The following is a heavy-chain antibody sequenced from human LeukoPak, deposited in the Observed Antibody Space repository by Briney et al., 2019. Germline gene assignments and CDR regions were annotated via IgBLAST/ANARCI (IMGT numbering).Heavy chain of an antibody. V-gene: IGHV1-58*02. D-gene: IGHD2-8*01. Sequence: TSVKVSCKASGFTFTSSAMQWVRQARGQRLEWIGWIVVGSGNTNYAQKFQERVTITRDMSTSTAYMELSGLRSEDTAVYYCAANLKGYCTNGVCGFDYWGQGTLVTVSS. CDR2: IVVGSGNT. CDR3: AANLKGYCTNGVCGFDY. CDR1: GFTFTSSA. J-gene: IGHJ4*02.